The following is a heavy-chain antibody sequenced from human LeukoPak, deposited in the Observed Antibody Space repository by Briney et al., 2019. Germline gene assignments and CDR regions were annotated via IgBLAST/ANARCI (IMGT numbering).Heavy chain of an antibody. Sequence: SETLSLTCTVSGYSISSGYYWGWIRHPPGKGLEWIGSIYQGGNTYYNPSLSSGRTYYNPSLRSRLTLSEAPSEDQFSLKLSSVTAADTAVYFCARGGQQPGDLWRQGTMVTVSS. D-gene: IGHD1-14*01. CDR3: ARGGQQPGDL. CDR1: GYSISSGYY. V-gene: IGHV4-38-2*02. J-gene: IGHJ3*01. CDR2: IYQGGNTYYNPSLSSGRT.